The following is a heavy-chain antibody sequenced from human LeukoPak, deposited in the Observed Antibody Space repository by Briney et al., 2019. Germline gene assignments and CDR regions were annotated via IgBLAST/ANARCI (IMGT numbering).Heavy chain of an antibody. J-gene: IGHJ4*02. CDR3: ARETITYYYDSSGYFDY. CDR2: IYTSGST. CDR1: GGSISSGSYY. Sequence: PSQTLSLTCTVSGGSISSGSYYWSWIRQPAGKGLEWIGRIYTSGSTNYNPSLKGRVTISVDTSKNQFSLKLSSVTAADTAVYYCARETITYYYDSSGYFDYWGQGTLVTVSS. D-gene: IGHD3-22*01. V-gene: IGHV4-61*02.